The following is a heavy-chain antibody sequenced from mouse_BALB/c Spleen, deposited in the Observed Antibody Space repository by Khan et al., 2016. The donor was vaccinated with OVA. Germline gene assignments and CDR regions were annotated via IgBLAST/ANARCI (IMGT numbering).Heavy chain of an antibody. CDR2: IWAGGST. Sequence: QVRLQQSGPGLVAPSQSLSITRTVYGYSLTSYGVHWVRQPPGKGLEWLGVIWAGGSTNYNSALMSRLSISKDNSKSQVFLKMNSLQTDDTAMYYCARLEDIWGQGTTLTVSS. V-gene: IGHV2-9*02. CDR1: GYSLTSYG. J-gene: IGHJ2*01. CDR3: ARLEDI. D-gene: IGHD1-3*01.